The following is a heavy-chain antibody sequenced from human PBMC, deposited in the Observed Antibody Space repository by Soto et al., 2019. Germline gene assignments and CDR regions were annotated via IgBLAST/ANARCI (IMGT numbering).Heavy chain of an antibody. Sequence: LRLSCAASGFTFSSYAMSWVRQAPGKGLEWVSAISGSGGSTYYADSVKGRFTISRDNSKNTLYLQMNSLRAEDTAVYYCAKDRYQNDSSPGGFDPWGQGTLVTVSS. V-gene: IGHV3-23*01. CDR3: AKDRYQNDSSPGGFDP. CDR1: GFTFSSYA. CDR2: ISGSGGST. J-gene: IGHJ5*02. D-gene: IGHD6-13*01.